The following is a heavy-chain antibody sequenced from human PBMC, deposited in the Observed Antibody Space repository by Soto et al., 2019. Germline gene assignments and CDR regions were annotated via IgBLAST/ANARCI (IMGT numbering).Heavy chain of an antibody. CDR2: IIPIFGTA. Sequence: SVKVSCKASGGTFSSYAISWVRQAPGQGLEWMGGIIPIFGTANYAQKFQGRVTITADESTSTAYMELSSLRSEDTAVYYCARGPRIYDFWSGYYNWFDPWGQVTLVTVSS. J-gene: IGHJ5*02. D-gene: IGHD3-3*01. CDR1: GGTFSSYA. CDR3: ARGPRIYDFWSGYYNWFDP. V-gene: IGHV1-69*13.